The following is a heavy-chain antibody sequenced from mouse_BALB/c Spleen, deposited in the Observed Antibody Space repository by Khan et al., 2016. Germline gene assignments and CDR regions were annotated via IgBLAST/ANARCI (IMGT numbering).Heavy chain of an antibody. CDR2: ISYSGST. CDR3: AKLRRRYFDV. D-gene: IGHD1-2*01. CDR1: GYSITSDYA. J-gene: IGHJ1*01. Sequence: EVQLQESGPGLVKPSQSLSLTCTVTGYSITSDYAWNWIRQFPGNKLEWMGYISYSGSTSYNPSLKSRISITRDTSKNQFFLQLNSVTTEDTATYDCAKLRRRYFDVWGAGTTVTVSS. V-gene: IGHV3-2*02.